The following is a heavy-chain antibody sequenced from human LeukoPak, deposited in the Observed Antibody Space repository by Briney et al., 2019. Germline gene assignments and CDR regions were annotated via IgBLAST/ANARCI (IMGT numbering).Heavy chain of an antibody. CDR2: IKQDGSEK. CDR1: GFTFSSYW. CDR3: ARDYGDSRNYNWFDP. D-gene: IGHD4-17*01. J-gene: IGHJ5*02. Sequence: GGSLRLSCAASGFTFSSYWMSWVRQAPGKGLEWVANIKQDGSEKYYVDSVKGRFTISRDNAKNSLYLQMNSLRAEDTAVYYCARDYGDSRNYNWFDPWGQGTLVTISS. V-gene: IGHV3-7*01.